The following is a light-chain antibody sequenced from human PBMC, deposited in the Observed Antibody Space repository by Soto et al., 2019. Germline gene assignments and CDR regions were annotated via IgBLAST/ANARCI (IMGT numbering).Light chain of an antibody. V-gene: IGLV2-14*01. CDR1: SSDFGGYNY. CDR2: EVS. CDR3: SSYTSSSTSWV. J-gene: IGLJ3*02. Sequence: QSALTQPASVSGSPGQSITISCTGTSSDFGGYNYVSWYQQHPGKAPKLMIYEVSNRPSGVSNRFSGSKSGNTASLTISGLQAEDEADYYCSSYTSSSTSWVFGGGTKVTVL.